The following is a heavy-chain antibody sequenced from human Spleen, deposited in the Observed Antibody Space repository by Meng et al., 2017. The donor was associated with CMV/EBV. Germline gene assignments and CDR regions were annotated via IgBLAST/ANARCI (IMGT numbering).Heavy chain of an antibody. CDR1: GDTFSSYA. D-gene: IGHD4-23*01. CDR2: ISAYNGNT. J-gene: IGHJ6*02. CDR3: ARDYGGNTHYYYYYGMDV. V-gene: IGHV1-18*01. Sequence: ASVKVSCKASGDTFSSYAVSWVRQAPGQGLEWMGWISAYNGNTNYAQKLQGRVTMTTDTSTSTAYMELRSLRSDDTAVYYCARDYGGNTHYYYYYGMDVWGQGTTVTVSS.